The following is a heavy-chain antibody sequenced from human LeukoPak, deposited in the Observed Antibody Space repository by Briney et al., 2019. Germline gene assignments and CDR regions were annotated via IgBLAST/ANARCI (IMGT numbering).Heavy chain of an antibody. V-gene: IGHV1-69*06. Sequence: ASVKVSCKASGGTFSSYAISWVRQAPGQGLEWMGGIIPIFGTANYAQKFQGRVTITADRSTNTAYMELSSLRFEDSAVYFCARHSSRGHYYDFDFWGQGSLVTVSS. CDR1: GGTFSSYA. CDR3: ARHSSRGHYYDFDF. D-gene: IGHD3-22*01. J-gene: IGHJ4*02. CDR2: IIPIFGTA.